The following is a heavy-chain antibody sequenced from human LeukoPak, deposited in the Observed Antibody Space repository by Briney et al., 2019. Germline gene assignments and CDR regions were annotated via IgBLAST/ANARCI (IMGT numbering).Heavy chain of an antibody. CDR1: GFTFSSYE. CDR3: ARGIDY. CDR2: ISGSGSNT. J-gene: IGHJ4*02. Sequence: SGGSLRLSCAASGFTFSSYEMNWVRQAPGKGLEWVSAISGSGSNTYYADSVKGRFTISRDNSKNTLYLQMNSLRVEDTAVYYCARGIDYWGRGTLVTVSS. V-gene: IGHV3-23*01.